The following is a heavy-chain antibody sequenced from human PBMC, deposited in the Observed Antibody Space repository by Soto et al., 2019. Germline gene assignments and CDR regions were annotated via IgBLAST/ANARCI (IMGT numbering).Heavy chain of an antibody. Sequence: QMQLVQSGPEVKKPGTSVKVSCKASGFTFTSSAVQWVRQARGQRLEWIGWIVVGSGNTNYAQKFQERVTITRDMSTSTAYMELSSLRSEDTAVYYCAAGAGGYASFDYWGQGTLVTVSS. CDR1: GFTFTSSA. CDR2: IVVGSGNT. V-gene: IGHV1-58*01. D-gene: IGHD2-2*01. J-gene: IGHJ4*02. CDR3: AAGAGGYASFDY.